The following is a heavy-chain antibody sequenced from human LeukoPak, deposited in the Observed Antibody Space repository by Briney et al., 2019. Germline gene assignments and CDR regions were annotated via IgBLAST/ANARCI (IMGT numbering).Heavy chain of an antibody. J-gene: IGHJ3*02. CDR2: INHRGST. D-gene: IGHD3-16*02. CDR1: GGAFSGFY. V-gene: IGHV4-34*01. Sequence: KPSETLSLTCAVFGGAFSGFYWRWIRQPPRKGPGGVGEINHRGSTNYNPYLKSRVTISVDTSKNQFALTLSSVTAADTAVYYCARVPLYDYVWGSYRHYAFDIWGQGTMVTVSS. CDR3: ARVPLYDYVWGSYRHYAFDI.